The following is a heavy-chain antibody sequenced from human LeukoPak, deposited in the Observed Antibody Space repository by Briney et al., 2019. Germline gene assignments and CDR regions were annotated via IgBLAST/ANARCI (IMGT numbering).Heavy chain of an antibody. Sequence: SETLSLACTVSGGSISSYYWSWIRQPPGKGLEWIGYIYYSGSTNYNPSLKSRVTISVDTSKNQFSLKLSSVTAADTAVYYCARSYYYDSSGPCGYWGQGTLVTVSS. V-gene: IGHV4-59*01. CDR3: ARSYYYDSSGPCGY. J-gene: IGHJ4*02. CDR2: IYYSGST. CDR1: GGSISSYY. D-gene: IGHD3-22*01.